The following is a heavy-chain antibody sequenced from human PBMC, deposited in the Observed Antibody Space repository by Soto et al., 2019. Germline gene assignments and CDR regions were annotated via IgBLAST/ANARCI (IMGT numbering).Heavy chain of an antibody. V-gene: IGHV3-30-3*01. CDR3: ARGGNVVVAALFMDV. D-gene: IGHD2-15*01. J-gene: IGHJ6*02. Sequence: GGSLRLSCAASGFTFSSYAMHWVRQAPGKGLEWVAVISYDGSNKYYADSVKGRFTISRDNSKNTLYLQMNSLRAEDTAVYYCARGGNVVVAALFMDVWGQGTTVTVSS. CDR1: GFTFSSYA. CDR2: ISYDGSNK.